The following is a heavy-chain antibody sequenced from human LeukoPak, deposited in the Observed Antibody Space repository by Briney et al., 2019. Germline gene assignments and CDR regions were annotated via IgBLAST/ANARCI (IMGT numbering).Heavy chain of an antibody. D-gene: IGHD4-23*01. CDR3: AREGYGGTSDAFDI. CDR2: ISSGGSI. V-gene: IGHV3-48*03. J-gene: IGHJ3*02. Sequence: PGGSLRLSCATSGFTISTYEMDWVRQAPGKGLEWVSDISSGGSIYYTDSVKGRFTISRDNAKNSLYLQMNSLRAEDTAIYYCAREGYGGTSDAFDIWGQGTMVTVSS. CDR1: GFTISTYE.